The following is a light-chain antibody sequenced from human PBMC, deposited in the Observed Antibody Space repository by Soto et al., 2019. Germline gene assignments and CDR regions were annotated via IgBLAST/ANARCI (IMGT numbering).Light chain of an antibody. CDR3: SSYAGSNWYV. CDR1: NSDVGGYNY. CDR2: EVN. J-gene: IGLJ1*01. V-gene: IGLV2-8*01. Sequence: QSVLTQPPSASGSPGRSVTISCTGTNSDVGGYNYVSWYQQYPGKAPKLIIYEVNERPSGVPDRFSGSKSGNTASLTVSGLQTADEADYYCSSYAGSNWYVFGTGTKAPS.